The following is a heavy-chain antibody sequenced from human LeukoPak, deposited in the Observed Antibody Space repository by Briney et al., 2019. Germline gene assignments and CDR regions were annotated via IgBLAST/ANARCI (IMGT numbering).Heavy chain of an antibody. CDR2: INAGNGNT. Sequence: ASVKVSCKASGYTFTSYAMHWVRQAPGQRLEWMGWINAGNGNTKYSQKFQGRVTITRDTSTSTAYMELRSLRSDDTAVYYCARGELRYFDWLLSPTYFDYWGQGTLVTVSS. CDR3: ARGELRYFDWLLSPTYFDY. CDR1: GYTFTSYA. D-gene: IGHD3-9*01. V-gene: IGHV1-3*01. J-gene: IGHJ4*02.